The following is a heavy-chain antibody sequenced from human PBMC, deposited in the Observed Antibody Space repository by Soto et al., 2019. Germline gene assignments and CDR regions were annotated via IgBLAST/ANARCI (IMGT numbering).Heavy chain of an antibody. J-gene: IGHJ6*03. CDR1: GGSISSYY. CDR3: ARYYYYYMDV. Sequence: SETLSLTCTVSGGSISSYYWSWIRQPPGKGLEWIGYIYYSGSANYNPSLKSRVTISVDTSKNQFSLKLSSVTAADTAVYYCARYYYYYMDVWGKGTTVTVSS. CDR2: IYYSGSA. V-gene: IGHV4-59*08.